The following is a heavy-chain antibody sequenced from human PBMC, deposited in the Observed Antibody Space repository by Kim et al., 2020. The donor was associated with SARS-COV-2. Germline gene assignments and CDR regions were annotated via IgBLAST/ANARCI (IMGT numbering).Heavy chain of an antibody. CDR1: GGSISSYY. J-gene: IGHJ4*02. D-gene: IGHD6-19*01. CDR2: IYYSGTT. V-gene: IGHV4-59*01. Sequence: SETLSLTCTVSGGSISSYYWSWIRQPPGKGLEWIGYIYYSGTTNYNPSLKSRVTISVDTSKNQFSLKLNSVTVADTAVYYCTRAISVGSSGWYGGLGHWGQGTLVTVSS. CDR3: TRAISVGSSGWYGGLGH.